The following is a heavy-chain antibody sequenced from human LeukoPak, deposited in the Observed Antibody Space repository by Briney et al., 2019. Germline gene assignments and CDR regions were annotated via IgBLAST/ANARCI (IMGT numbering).Heavy chain of an antibody. J-gene: IGHJ5*02. V-gene: IGHV4-59*08. CDR1: GGSISSYY. Sequence: SETLSLTCTVSGGSISSYYWSWIRQPPGKGLEWIGYIYYSGSTNYNPSLKGRVTISVDTSKNQFSLKLSSVTAADTAVYYCARRTYYYDSSGLLASFDHWGQGTLVTVSS. CDR2: IYYSGST. CDR3: ARRTYYYDSSGLLASFDH. D-gene: IGHD3-22*01.